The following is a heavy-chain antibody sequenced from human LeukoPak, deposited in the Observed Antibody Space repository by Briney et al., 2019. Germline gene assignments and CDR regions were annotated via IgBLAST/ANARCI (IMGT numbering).Heavy chain of an antibody. CDR1: GCSLTELS. V-gene: IGHV1-24*01. CDR2: FDPEDGET. J-gene: IGHJ4*02. Sequence: ASVKVSCKVSGCSLTELSLHWVRQAPGEGLEWMGNFDPEDGETIYAQKFQGRVTMSGDASTQTAYMELSSLRSEDRAVYYCATGRGFFDFWGQGTLVTVSS. CDR3: ATGRGFFDF.